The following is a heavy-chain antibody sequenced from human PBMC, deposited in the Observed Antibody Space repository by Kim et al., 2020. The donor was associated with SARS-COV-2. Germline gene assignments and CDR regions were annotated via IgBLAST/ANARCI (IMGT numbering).Heavy chain of an antibody. Sequence: SYIYYADSVKGRFTISRDNAKNSLYLQMNSLRAEDTAVYYCARDGHGMDVWGQGTTVTVSS. J-gene: IGHJ6*02. CDR2: SYI. V-gene: IGHV3-21*01. CDR3: ARDGHGMDV.